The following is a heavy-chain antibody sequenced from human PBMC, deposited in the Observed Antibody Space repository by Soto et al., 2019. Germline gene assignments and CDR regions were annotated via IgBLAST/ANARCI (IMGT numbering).Heavy chain of an antibody. CDR2: INHSGST. D-gene: IGHD2-2*01. V-gene: IGHV4-34*01. CDR3: AREDIVVVPAAKQDEYYYYYMDV. CDR1: GGSFSGYY. Sequence: SETLSLTCAVYGGSFSGYYWSWIRQPPGKGLEWIGEINHSGSTNYNPSLKSRVTISVDASKNQFSLKLSSVTAADTAVYYCAREDIVVVPAAKQDEYYYYYMDVWGKGTTVTVSS. J-gene: IGHJ6*03.